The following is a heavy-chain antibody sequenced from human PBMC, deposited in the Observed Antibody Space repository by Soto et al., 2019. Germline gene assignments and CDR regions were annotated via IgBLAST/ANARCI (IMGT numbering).Heavy chain of an antibody. J-gene: IGHJ4*02. Sequence: QVQLVQSGAEVKKPGASVKVSCKASGYTFTSYGISWVRQAPGQGLEWMGWISAYNGNTNYAQKLQGRVTMTTDTSTSTAYMELRRLRSDDTAVYYCARDLPDDDFWSGSHWDYWGQGTLVTVSS. CDR2: ISAYNGNT. D-gene: IGHD3-3*01. V-gene: IGHV1-18*01. CDR1: GYTFTSYG. CDR3: ARDLPDDDFWSGSHWDY.